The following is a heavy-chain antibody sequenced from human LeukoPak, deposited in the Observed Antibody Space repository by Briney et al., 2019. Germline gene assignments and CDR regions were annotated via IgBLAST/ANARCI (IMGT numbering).Heavy chain of an antibody. V-gene: IGHV3-23*01. Sequence: GGSLRLSSAPSRFTFSSYAMSWVRQAPGKGLEWVSAISGSGGRTYYTDTVKGRFTISRDNSKNTLYLQMNSLRAEDTAVYYCAKEPGQDDYGDKDAFDIWGQGTMVTVSS. D-gene: IGHD4-17*01. J-gene: IGHJ3*02. CDR1: RFTFSSYA. CDR3: AKEPGQDDYGDKDAFDI. CDR2: ISGSGGRT.